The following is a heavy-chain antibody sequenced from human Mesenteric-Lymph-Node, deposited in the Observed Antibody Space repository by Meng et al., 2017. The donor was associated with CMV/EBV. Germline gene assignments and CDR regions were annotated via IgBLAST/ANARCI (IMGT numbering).Heavy chain of an antibody. CDR1: GYIFSSYD. CDR2: MKSNSGYT. J-gene: IGHJ6*02. Sequence: ASVKVSCKASGYIFSSYDINWVRQATGQGLEWMAYMKSNSGYTGYAQKFQGRVTISRDTSISIAYMELTSLRSEDTAVYYCALVPAAIKNGMDVWGQGTTVTVSS. D-gene: IGHD2-2*01. V-gene: IGHV1-8*03. CDR3: ALVPAAIKNGMDV.